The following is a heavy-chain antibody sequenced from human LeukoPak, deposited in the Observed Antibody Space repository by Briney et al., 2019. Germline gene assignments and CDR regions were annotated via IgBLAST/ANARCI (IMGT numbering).Heavy chain of an antibody. Sequence: ASVKVSCKASGGTFSSYAISWVRQAPGQGLECMGWISAYNGNTNYAQKLQGRVTMTTDTSTSTAYMELRSLRSDDTAVYYCAGHYDFWSGYYALDYWGQGTLATVSS. V-gene: IGHV1-18*01. CDR3: AGHYDFWSGYYALDY. CDR2: ISAYNGNT. CDR1: GGTFSSYA. D-gene: IGHD3-3*01. J-gene: IGHJ4*02.